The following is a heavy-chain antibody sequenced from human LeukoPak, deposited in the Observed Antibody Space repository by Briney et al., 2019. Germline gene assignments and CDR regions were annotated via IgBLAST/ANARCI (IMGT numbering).Heavy chain of an antibody. D-gene: IGHD6-19*01. CDR2: ISASGGTT. CDR1: GFTFSSFA. CDR3: ARGLYSSGWYVPFDYGMDV. J-gene: IGHJ6*02. V-gene: IGHV3-23*01. Sequence: PGGSLRLSCAASGFTFSSFAMTWVRQAPGKGLEWVSIISASGGTTDYADSVKGRFTISRDNSKNTLYLQMNSLRSEDTAVYYCARGLYSSGWYVPFDYGMDVWGQGTTVTVSS.